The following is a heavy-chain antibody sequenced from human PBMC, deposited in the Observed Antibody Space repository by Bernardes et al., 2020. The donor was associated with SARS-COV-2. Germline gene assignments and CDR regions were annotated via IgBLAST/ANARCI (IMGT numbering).Heavy chain of an antibody. J-gene: IGHJ6*02. D-gene: IGHD2-2*02. V-gene: IGHV3-7*05. CDR3: ARDIPRGAPAGYDYYYGLDV. CDR1: GFTFSSYW. CDR2: IQRDGSEK. Sequence: GGSLRLSCAASGFTFSSYWMSWVRRAPGKGLEWVANIQRDGSEKYYVDSVKGRFTISRDNARNSVYLQMDSLRAEDTAIYYCARDIPRGAPAGYDYYYGLDVWGQGTTVTVSS.